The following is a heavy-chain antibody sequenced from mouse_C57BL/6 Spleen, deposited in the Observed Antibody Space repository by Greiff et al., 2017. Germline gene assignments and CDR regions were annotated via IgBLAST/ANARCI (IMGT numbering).Heavy chain of an antibody. D-gene: IGHD1-1*01. CDR3: ARHPGDYYYFDY. Sequence: EVQVVESGGDLVKPGGSLTLSCAASGFTFSSYGMSWVRQTPDKRLDWVATISSGGSYTYYPDSVKGRFTISRENAKNTLYLQMSSMKSEDTAMYYCARHPGDYYYFDYWGQGTTLTVSS. V-gene: IGHV5-6*01. J-gene: IGHJ2*01. CDR2: ISSGGSYT. CDR1: GFTFSSYG.